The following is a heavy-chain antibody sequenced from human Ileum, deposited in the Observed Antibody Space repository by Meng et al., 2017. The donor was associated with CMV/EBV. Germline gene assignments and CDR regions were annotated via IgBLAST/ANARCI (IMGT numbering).Heavy chain of an antibody. CDR1: GFTYSSYG. V-gene: IGHV3-30*02. J-gene: IGHJ4*02. D-gene: IGHD6-13*01. Sequence: EGSLRLSCAASGFTYSSYGMHWVRQAPGKGLEWVAFIRYDGSDKYYADSVKGRFTISRDNSKNTLFLHMDSLRAEDTAVYYCANNPPYMSYSSSWFEYWGQGTLVTVSS. CDR3: ANNPPYMSYSSSWFEY. CDR2: IRYDGSDK.